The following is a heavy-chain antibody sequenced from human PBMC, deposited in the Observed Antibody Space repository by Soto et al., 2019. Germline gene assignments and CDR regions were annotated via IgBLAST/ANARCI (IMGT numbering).Heavy chain of an antibody. CDR3: ARSGVVATTVNWFEP. D-gene: IGHD2-15*01. CDR1: GGSFSGYY. CDR2: INHSVST. Sequence: SETLSLTCAVYGGSFSGYYWSWIRRPPGKGLEWIGEINHSVSTNYNPSLKSRVTISVDTSKNQFSLKLSSVTAADTAVYYCARSGVVATTVNWFEPWGQGTMVTVSS. J-gene: IGHJ5*02. V-gene: IGHV4-34*01.